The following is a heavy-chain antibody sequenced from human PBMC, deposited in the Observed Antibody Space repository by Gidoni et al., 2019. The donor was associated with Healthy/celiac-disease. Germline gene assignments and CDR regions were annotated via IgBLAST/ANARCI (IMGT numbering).Heavy chain of an antibody. CDR3: ARSGMGATFAFDI. CDR2: IIPILGIA. Sequence: QVQLLQSGPEANQPGPSVKVSCAASGAPFSSYAISWVRQATGQGLEWMGRIIPILGIANYAQKFQGRVTSTADKSTSTAYMELSSLRSEDTAVYYCARSGMGATFAFDIWGQGTMVTVSS. V-gene: IGHV1-69*04. D-gene: IGHD1-26*01. CDR1: GAPFSSYA. J-gene: IGHJ3*02.